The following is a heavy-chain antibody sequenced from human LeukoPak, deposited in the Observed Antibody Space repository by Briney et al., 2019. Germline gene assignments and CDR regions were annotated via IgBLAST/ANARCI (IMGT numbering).Heavy chain of an antibody. D-gene: IGHD3-9*01. CDR3: ARELRYFDYLSDY. Sequence: SETPSLTCTVSGGSISSSSYYWGWIRQPPGKGLEWIGSIYYSGSTYYNPSLKSRVTISVDTSKNQFSLKLSSVTAADTAVYYCARELRYFDYLSDYWGQGTLVTVSS. CDR2: IYYSGST. J-gene: IGHJ4*02. V-gene: IGHV4-39*01. CDR1: GGSISSSSYY.